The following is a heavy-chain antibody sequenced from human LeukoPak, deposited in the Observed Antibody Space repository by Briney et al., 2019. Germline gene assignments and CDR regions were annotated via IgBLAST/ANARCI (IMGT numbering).Heavy chain of an antibody. CDR3: ARDIVVVPAAMGMDV. CDR2: INPSGGST. Sequence: ASVKVSCKASGYTFTGYYMHWVRQAPGQGLEWMGIINPSGGSTSYAQKFQGRVTMTRDTSTSTVYMELSSLRSEDTAVYYCARDIVVVPAAMGMDVWGQGTTVTVSS. V-gene: IGHV1-46*01. CDR1: GYTFTGYY. D-gene: IGHD2-2*01. J-gene: IGHJ6*02.